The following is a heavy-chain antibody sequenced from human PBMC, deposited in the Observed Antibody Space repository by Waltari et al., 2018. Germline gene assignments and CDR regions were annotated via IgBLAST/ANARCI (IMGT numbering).Heavy chain of an antibody. CDR2: INPNSGGT. CDR3: AKIDPEGYYYYYGMDV. CDR1: GYTFTGYY. J-gene: IGHJ6*02. V-gene: IGHV1-2*02. Sequence: QVQLVQSGAEVKKPGASVKVSCKASGYTFTGYYMPWVRQAPGQGLEWMGWINPNSGGTNYAQKFQGRVTMTRDTSISTAYMELSRLRSDDTAVYYCAKIDPEGYYYYYGMDVWGQGTTVTVSS. D-gene: IGHD2-21*01.